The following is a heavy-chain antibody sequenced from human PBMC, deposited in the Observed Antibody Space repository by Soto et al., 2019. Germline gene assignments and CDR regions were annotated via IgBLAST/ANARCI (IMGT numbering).Heavy chain of an antibody. J-gene: IGHJ4*02. V-gene: IGHV3-30*18. D-gene: IGHD2-15*01. CDR2: ISYDGSNK. CDR3: AKAMVVAAQWGEVFDY. CDR1: GFTFSSYG. Sequence: GGSLRLSCAASGFTFSSYGMHWVRQAPGKGLEWVAVISYDGSNKYYADSVKGRFTISRDNSKNTLYLQMNSLRAEDTAVYYCAKAMVVAAQWGEVFDYWGQGTLVTVSS.